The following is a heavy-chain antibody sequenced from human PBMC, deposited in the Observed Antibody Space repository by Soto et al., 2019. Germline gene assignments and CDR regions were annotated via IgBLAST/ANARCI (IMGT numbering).Heavy chain of an antibody. V-gene: IGHV3-30-3*01. J-gene: IGHJ5*02. CDR3: ARVDDSSGYYYFSA. CDR2: ISYDGSNK. CDR1: GFTFSSYA. Sequence: PGGSLRLSCAASGFTFSSYAMHWVRQAPGKGLEWVAVISYDGSNKYYADSVKGRFTISRDNSKNTLYLQMNSLRAEDTAVYYCARVDDSSGYYYFSAWGQGTLVTVSS. D-gene: IGHD3-22*01.